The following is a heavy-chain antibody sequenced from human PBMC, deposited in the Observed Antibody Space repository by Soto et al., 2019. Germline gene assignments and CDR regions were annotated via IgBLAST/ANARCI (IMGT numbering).Heavy chain of an antibody. D-gene: IGHD5-12*01. J-gene: IGHJ4*02. CDR3: GKLGYTGYDRFDY. V-gene: IGHV4-39*01. CDR2: IYYSGST. CDR1: GGSISSSSYY. Sequence: SETLSLTCTVSGGSISSSSYYWGWIRQPPGKGLEWIGSIYYSGSTYYNPSLKSRVTISVDTSKNQFSLKLSSVDTATYYCIHDGKLGYTGYDRFDYWGQGTLVTVSS.